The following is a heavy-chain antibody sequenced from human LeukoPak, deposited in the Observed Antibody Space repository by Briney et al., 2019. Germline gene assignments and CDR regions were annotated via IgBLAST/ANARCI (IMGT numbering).Heavy chain of an antibody. J-gene: IGHJ6*03. D-gene: IGHD3-10*01. CDR1: GGSISSYY. CDR2: IYYSGST. CDR3: ARVAGAHTPRGGYYYYMDV. V-gene: IGHV4-59*01. Sequence: PSETLSLTCTVSGGSISSYYWSWLRQPPGKGLEWLWYIYYSGSTNYNPSLKSRVTISVDTSKNQFSLKLSSVTAADTAVYYCARVAGAHTPRGGYYYYMDVWGKGTTVTISS.